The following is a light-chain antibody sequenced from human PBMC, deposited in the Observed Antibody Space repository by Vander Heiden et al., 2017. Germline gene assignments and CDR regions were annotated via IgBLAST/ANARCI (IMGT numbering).Light chain of an antibody. V-gene: IGLV3-25*03. CDR2: KDS. J-gene: IGLJ3*02. CDR3: QSADSSGTYWV. Sequence: SYALTQPPSVPVSPGQTARITWSGDALQKQYAYWYQQKPGQAPVLVKYKDSERPSGIPERFSGSSSGTTVTLNISGVQAEDEADYHCQSADSSGTYWVFGGGTKLTVL. CDR1: ALQKQY.